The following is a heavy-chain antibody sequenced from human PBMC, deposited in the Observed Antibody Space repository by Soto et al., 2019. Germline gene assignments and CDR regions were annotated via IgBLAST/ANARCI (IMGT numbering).Heavy chain of an antibody. CDR1: VSLYS. Sequence: EVQVVESGGGLVKPGGSLTLSCNLTVSLYSMNWVRQAPGEGLEWVASISSGAAYIKYADSVQGRFTISRDNAKSSVSLQMSSLRVEDTAVYFCTRDEGGSYDSWFHPWGQGTQVTVSA. CDR3: TRDEGGSYDSWFHP. D-gene: IGHD1-26*01. J-gene: IGHJ5*02. CDR2: ISSGAAYI. V-gene: IGHV3-21*04.